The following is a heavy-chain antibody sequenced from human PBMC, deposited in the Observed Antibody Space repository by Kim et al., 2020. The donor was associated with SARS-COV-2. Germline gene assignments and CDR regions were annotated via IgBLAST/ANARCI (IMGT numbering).Heavy chain of an antibody. Sequence: SETLSLTCAVSGGSISSSNWWSWVRQPPGKGLEWIGEIYHSGSTNYNPSLKSRVTISVDKSKNQFSLKLSSVTAADTAVYYCARGRGTTVPWVAFDIWGQGTMVTVSS. CDR2: IYHSGST. D-gene: IGHD4-17*01. V-gene: IGHV4-4*02. CDR1: GGSISSSNW. J-gene: IGHJ3*02. CDR3: ARGRGTTVPWVAFDI.